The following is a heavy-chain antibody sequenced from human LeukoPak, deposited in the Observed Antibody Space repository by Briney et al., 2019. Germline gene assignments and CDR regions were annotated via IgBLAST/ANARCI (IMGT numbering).Heavy chain of an antibody. CDR2: TYYRSKWYN. Sequence: SQTLSLTCAISGDSVSSNSAAWNWIRQSPSRGLEWLGRTYYRSKWYNDYAVSVKSRITINPDTSKNQSSLQLNSVTPEDTAVYYCARGSHGSYYDSSGYYDPHYGMDVWGQGTTVTVSS. CDR1: GDSVSSNSAA. V-gene: IGHV6-1*01. CDR3: ARGSHGSYYDSSGYYDPHYGMDV. J-gene: IGHJ6*02. D-gene: IGHD3-22*01.